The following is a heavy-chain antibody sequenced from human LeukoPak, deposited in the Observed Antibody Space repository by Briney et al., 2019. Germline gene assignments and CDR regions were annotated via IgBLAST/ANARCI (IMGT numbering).Heavy chain of an antibody. CDR3: ARTLRSRIAVAGRYYFDY. V-gene: IGHV4-38-2*02. CDR1: GYSISSGYY. CDR2: IYYSGST. D-gene: IGHD6-19*01. Sequence: KPSETLSLTCTVSGYSISSGYYWGWIRQPPGKGLEWIGSIYYSGSTYYNPSLKSRVTISVDTSKNQFSLKLSSVTAADTAVYYCARTLRSRIAVAGRYYFDYWGQGTLVTVSS. J-gene: IGHJ4*02.